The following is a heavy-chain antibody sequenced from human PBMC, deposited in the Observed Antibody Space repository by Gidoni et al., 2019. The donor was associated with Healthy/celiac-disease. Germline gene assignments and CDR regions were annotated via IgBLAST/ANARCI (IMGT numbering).Heavy chain of an antibody. CDR1: GLTFSSYS. V-gene: IGHV3-21*01. CDR3: ASDPVGYYYDSSGYPFDY. Sequence: EVQLVESGGGLVRPGGSLRLSCAASGLTFSSYSMNWVRQAPGKGLEWVSSISSSSSYIYYAYSVKGRFTISRDNAKNSLYLQMNSLRAEDTAVYYGASDPVGYYYDSSGYPFDYWGQGTLVTVSS. D-gene: IGHD3-22*01. J-gene: IGHJ4*02. CDR2: ISSSSSYI.